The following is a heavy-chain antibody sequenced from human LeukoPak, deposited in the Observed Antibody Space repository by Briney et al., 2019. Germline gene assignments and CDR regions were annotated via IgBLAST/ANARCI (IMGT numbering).Heavy chain of an antibody. V-gene: IGHV1-18*01. CDR3: ARGSYCDY. J-gene: IGHJ4*02. CDR1: GYTFTSYG. Sequence: ASVKVSCKASGYTFTSYGISWLRQAPGQGLEWVGWISPYNGHTNYAQKLQGRVTMTTDTSTGTGYMELRSLRSDDTAVYYCARGSYCDYWGQGTLVTVSS. CDR2: ISPYNGHT.